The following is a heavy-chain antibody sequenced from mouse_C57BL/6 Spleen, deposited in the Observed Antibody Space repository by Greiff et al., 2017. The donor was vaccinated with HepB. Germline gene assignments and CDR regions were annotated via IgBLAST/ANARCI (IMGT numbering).Heavy chain of an antibody. CDR2: IYPGDGDT. Sequence: QVQLQQSGPELVKPGASVKISCKASGYAFSSSWMNWVKQRPGKGLEWIGRIYPGDGDTNYNGKFKGKATLTADKSSSTAYMQLSSLTSEDSAVYFCARSDWDVPYWGQGTLVTVSA. J-gene: IGHJ3*01. V-gene: IGHV1-82*01. D-gene: IGHD4-1*01. CDR3: ARSDWDVPY. CDR1: GYAFSSSW.